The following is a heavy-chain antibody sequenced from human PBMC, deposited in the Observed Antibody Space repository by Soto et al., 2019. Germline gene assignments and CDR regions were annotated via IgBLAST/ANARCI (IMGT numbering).Heavy chain of an antibody. CDR2: IYYTGNT. D-gene: IGHD1-1*01. Sequence: QVQLQESGPGLVKPSQTLSLTCTVSGGSISSGGTGSYWTWIRQLPGKGLEWIGYIYYTGNTYYTPSFKSRPTIAIDTSENQFSLKLTSVTAADTAVYFCASGHDAYKVRYWGQGTLVTVSS. V-gene: IGHV4-31*03. J-gene: IGHJ4*02. CDR3: ASGHDAYKVRY. CDR1: GGSISSGGTGSY.